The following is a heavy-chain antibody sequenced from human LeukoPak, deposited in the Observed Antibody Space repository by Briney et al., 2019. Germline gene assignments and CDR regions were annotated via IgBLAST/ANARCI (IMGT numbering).Heavy chain of an antibody. J-gene: IGHJ4*02. D-gene: IGHD3-22*01. CDR1: GYTLTELS. CDR2: FDPEDGET. Sequence: GASVKVSCKVSGYTLTELSMHWVRQAPGKGLEWMGGFDPEDGETIYAQKFQGRVTMTEDTSTDTAYMELSSLRSEDTAVYYCATVANYYDSSGYYGYWGQGTLVTVSS. V-gene: IGHV1-24*01. CDR3: ATVANYYDSSGYYGY.